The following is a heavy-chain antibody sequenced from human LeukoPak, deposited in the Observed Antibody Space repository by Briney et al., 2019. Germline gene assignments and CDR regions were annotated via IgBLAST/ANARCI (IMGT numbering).Heavy chain of an antibody. V-gene: IGHV3-30*04. J-gene: IGHJ4*02. CDR3: ARRLPAAVLDY. Sequence: GSSLRLSCAASGFTFSSYTMHWVRQAPGKGLEWVAVMSYDERTTYYADSVKGRFTISRDNSKNTLFLQMDSLTIEDTALYYCARRLPAAVLDYWGQGTLVTVAS. D-gene: IGHD2-2*01. CDR2: MSYDERTT. CDR1: GFTFSSYT.